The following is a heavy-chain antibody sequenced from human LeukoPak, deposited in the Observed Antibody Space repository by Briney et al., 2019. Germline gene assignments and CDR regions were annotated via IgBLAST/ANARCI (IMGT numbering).Heavy chain of an antibody. Sequence: PGXXXRLXCAASGFTFSSYGMHWVRQAPGXXXXXVAVIWYDGSNKYYADSVKGRFTISRDNSKNTLYLQMNSLRAEDTAVYYCVRESMASGYFDYWGQGTLVTVSS. V-gene: IGHV3-33*01. J-gene: IGHJ4*02. CDR2: IWYDGSNK. CDR3: VRESMASGYFDY. CDR1: GFTFSSYG. D-gene: IGHD3-22*01.